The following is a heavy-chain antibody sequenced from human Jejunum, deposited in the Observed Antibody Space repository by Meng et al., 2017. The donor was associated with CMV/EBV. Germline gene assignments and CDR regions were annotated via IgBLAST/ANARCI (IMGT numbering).Heavy chain of an antibody. D-gene: IGHD2-15*01. Sequence: QVHLVQSGAEVKKPGASVKVSCKASGYTFTDYAIHWVRQAPGQRLEFVGWINAGRGNTNYSRNLQDRITITMDTSEGIAYMELSSLRSEDTAVYYCARSIQYSDYRYDYWGQGTLVTVSS. CDR3: ARSIQYSDYRYDY. CDR1: GYTFTDYA. J-gene: IGHJ4*02. CDR2: INAGRGNT. V-gene: IGHV1-3*01.